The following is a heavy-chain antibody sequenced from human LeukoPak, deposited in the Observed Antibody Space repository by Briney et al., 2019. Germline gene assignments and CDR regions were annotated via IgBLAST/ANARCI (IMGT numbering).Heavy chain of an antibody. CDR3: ARRRVGWNDGGAFDI. CDR1: GDSVSSNSAA. J-gene: IGHJ3*02. Sequence: SQTLSLTCAVSGDSVSSNSAAWHWIRQSPSRGLEWLGRTYYKSKWYNDYALSVKSRITINPDTSENQFSLKLSSVTAADTAVYYCARRRVGWNDGGAFDIWGQGTMVTVSS. CDR2: TYYKSKWYN. D-gene: IGHD1-1*01. V-gene: IGHV6-1*01.